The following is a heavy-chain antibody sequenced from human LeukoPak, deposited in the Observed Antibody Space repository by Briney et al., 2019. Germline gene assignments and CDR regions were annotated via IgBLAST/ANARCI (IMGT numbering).Heavy chain of an antibody. Sequence: GGSLRLSCAASGFTFSRYSMNWVRQAPGTGLEWVSYISTSGIYIYYADSVKGRFTISRDNAKNSLYLQMNSLRAEDTAVYYCASAVRSFDWLPNTFFDSWGQGTLVTVSS. J-gene: IGHJ4*02. CDR1: GFTFSRYS. D-gene: IGHD3-9*01. V-gene: IGHV3-21*01. CDR2: ISTSGIYI. CDR3: ASAVRSFDWLPNTFFDS.